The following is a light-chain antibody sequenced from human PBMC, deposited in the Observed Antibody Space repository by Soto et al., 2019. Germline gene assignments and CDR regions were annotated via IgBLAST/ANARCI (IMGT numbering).Light chain of an antibody. CDR1: SIDVGTYNL. CDR2: EVT. CDR3: CSYAGSKTFVV. J-gene: IGLJ2*01. V-gene: IGLV2-23*02. Sequence: QSALTQPASVSGSPGQSITISCTGTSIDVGTYNLVSWYRQYPGKAPKLLLYEVTKLPSGVSNRFSGSKSGNTASLTISGLQAEDEADYFCCSYAGSKTFVVFGGGTQLTVL.